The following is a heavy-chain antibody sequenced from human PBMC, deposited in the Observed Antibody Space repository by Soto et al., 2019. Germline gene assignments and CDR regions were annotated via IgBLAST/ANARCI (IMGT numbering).Heavy chain of an antibody. D-gene: IGHD4-4*01. CDR2: INAGNGNI. CDR3: ARDSTVTTINYFDY. V-gene: IGHV1-3*01. CDR1: GYTFTSFA. J-gene: IGHJ4*02. Sequence: ASVKVSCKASGYTFTSFAIHWVRQAPGQGLEWMGWINAGNGNIKHSQKFQHRVTKTRDTSASTAYMELSSLRFEDTTVYYCARDSTVTTINYFDYWGQGTLVTVSS.